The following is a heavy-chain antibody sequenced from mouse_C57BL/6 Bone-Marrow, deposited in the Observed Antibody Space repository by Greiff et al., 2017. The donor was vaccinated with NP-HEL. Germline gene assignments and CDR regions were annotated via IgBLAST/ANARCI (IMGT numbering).Heavy chain of an antibody. CDR2: IYPGSGST. CDR3: ARPYYCGSSPYFDY. Sequence: VQLQQPGAELVKPGASVTMSCKASGYTFTSYWITWVKQRPGQGLAWIGDIYPGSGSTNYNEKFKSKATLTVDTSSSTAYMQLSSLTSEDSAVYYCARPYYCGSSPYFDYWGKGTTLTVSS. CDR1: GYTFTSYW. D-gene: IGHD1-1*01. J-gene: IGHJ2*01. V-gene: IGHV1-55*01.